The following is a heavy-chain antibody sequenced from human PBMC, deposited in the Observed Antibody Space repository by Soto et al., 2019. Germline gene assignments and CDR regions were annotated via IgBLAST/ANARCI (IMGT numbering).Heavy chain of an antibody. CDR2: IIPMYGPA. V-gene: IGHV1-69*13. CDR1: GGTFSSYA. J-gene: IGHJ5*02. Sequence: GASVKVSCKASGGTFSSYAIHWLRQSAGQGLEWMGGIIPMYGPAKYAQRFQGRVTITADESTTTVYMELTSLTSQDTAVYYCARVTSMVRGVIDNWFDPWGHGTLVTVSS. CDR3: ARVTSMVRGVIDNWFDP. D-gene: IGHD3-10*01.